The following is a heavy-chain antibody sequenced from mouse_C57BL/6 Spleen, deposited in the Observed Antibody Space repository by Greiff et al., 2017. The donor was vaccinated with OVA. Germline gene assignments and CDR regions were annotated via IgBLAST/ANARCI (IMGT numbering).Heavy chain of an antibody. CDR2: INHNNGGT. CDR1: GYTFTDYN. V-gene: IGHV1-18*01. CDR3: ARERAY. J-gene: IGHJ3*01. Sequence: EVQLQQSGPGLVQPGASVKIPCKASGYTFTDYNMDWVKQSPGKSLEWIGDINHNNGGTIYNQKLKGQAIFTEDKSSITVYMELRSLTAEDTAVYYCARERAYWGQGTLVTVAA.